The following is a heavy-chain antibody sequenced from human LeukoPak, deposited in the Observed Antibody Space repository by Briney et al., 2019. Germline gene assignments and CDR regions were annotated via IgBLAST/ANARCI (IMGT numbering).Heavy chain of an antibody. V-gene: IGHV4-59*01. CDR1: GGSISSYY. CDR3: AREIRFLEWLPGNFDY. Sequence: SETLSLTCTVSGGSISSYYWSWIRQPPGKGLEWIGYIYYSGSTNYNPSLKSRVTISVDTSKNQFSLKLSSVTAADTAVYYCAREIRFLEWLPGNFDYWGQGTLVTVSS. CDR2: IYYSGST. J-gene: IGHJ4*02. D-gene: IGHD3-3*01.